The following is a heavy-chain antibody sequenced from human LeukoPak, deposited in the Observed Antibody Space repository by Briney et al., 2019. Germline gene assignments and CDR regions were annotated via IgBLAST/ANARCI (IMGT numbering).Heavy chain of an antibody. CDR1: GFTFSSYS. CDR3: ARVSTTVTPWGYYYYMDV. CDR2: ISSSSSYI. Sequence: PGGSLRLSCAASGFTFSSYSMNWVRQAPGKGLEWVSSISSSSSYIYYADSVKGRFTISRDNAKNSLYLQMNSLRAEDTAVYYCARVSTTVTPWGYYYYMDVWGKGTTVTVSS. V-gene: IGHV3-21*01. D-gene: IGHD4-11*01. J-gene: IGHJ6*03.